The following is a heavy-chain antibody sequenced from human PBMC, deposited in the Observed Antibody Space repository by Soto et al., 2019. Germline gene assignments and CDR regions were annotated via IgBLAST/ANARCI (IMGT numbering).Heavy chain of an antibody. CDR3: ARDPAIYSGNFDYGLDV. D-gene: IGHD4-4*01. CDR2: IGTSGKTI. V-gene: IGHV3-48*03. CDR1: GFTFSRYE. Sequence: PGGSLRLSCAVSGFTFSRYEMNWVRQAPGQGLEWVSYIGTSGKTIYYADSVRGRFTISRDNAKNSLYLQMNSLRAEDTAVYYCARDPAIYSGNFDYGLDVWGQGTTVTVS. J-gene: IGHJ6*02.